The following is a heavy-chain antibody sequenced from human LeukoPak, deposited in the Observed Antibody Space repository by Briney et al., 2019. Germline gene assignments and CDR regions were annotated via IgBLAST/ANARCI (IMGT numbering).Heavy chain of an antibody. J-gene: IGHJ4*02. D-gene: IGHD2-21*02. Sequence: ASVQVSCKASGYTFTGYYMHWVRQAPGQGLEWMGWINPNSGGTNYAQKFQGRVTMTRDTSISTAYMELSRLRSDDTAVYYCARGGGTGMTAIPDYWGQGTLVTVSS. CDR1: GYTFTGYY. CDR2: INPNSGGT. V-gene: IGHV1-2*02. CDR3: ARGGGTGMTAIPDY.